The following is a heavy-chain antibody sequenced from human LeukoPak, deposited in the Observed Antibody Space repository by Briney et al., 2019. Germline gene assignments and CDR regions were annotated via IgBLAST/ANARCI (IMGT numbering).Heavy chain of an antibody. D-gene: IGHD2-2*01. CDR3: ARGVPAVTFDY. CDR1: GGSISSGGYY. Sequence: SGTLSLTCAVSGGSISSGGYYWSWIRQHPGKGLEWSGYIYYSGRTYYNPSLKSRVTISVDTSKNQFSLKLSSVTAADTAVYYCARGVPAVTFDYWGQGTLVTVSS. V-gene: IGHV4-31*11. CDR2: IYYSGRT. J-gene: IGHJ4*02.